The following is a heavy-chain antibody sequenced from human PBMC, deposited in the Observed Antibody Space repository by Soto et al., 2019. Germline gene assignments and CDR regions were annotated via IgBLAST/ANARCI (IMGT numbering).Heavy chain of an antibody. D-gene: IGHD2-8*01. J-gene: IGHJ4*02. CDR1: GFTFSSYI. Sequence: VGSLKLSCAASGFTFSSYIINWVRQAPGKGLEWVSSISISGSYIYYADSVRGRFTISRDNAKNSLYLQMNSLRAEDTAVYYCARGYCTNGVCYTLYYFDYWGEGTLVTVSS. V-gene: IGHV3-21*01. CDR3: ARGYCTNGVCYTLYYFDY. CDR2: ISISGSYI.